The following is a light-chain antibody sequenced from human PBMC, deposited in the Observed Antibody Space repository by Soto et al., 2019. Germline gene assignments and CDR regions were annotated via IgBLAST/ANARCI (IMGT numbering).Light chain of an antibody. V-gene: IGLV1-40*01. CDR1: GSSVGASYD. CDR2: KNN. Sequence: QSVLTQPPSVSGAPGQTITMSCTGSGSSVGASYDVHWYQVLPGAGPRLLIYKNNNRPSGVPDRFSGPKSGTSASLAITGLRAEDEADYYCQSYDNILSGPLFGGGTKLTVL. CDR3: QSYDNILSGPL. J-gene: IGLJ3*02.